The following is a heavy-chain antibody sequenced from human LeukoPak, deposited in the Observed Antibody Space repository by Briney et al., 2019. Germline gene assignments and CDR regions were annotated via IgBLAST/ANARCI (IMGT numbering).Heavy chain of an antibody. CDR2: INTDGSSL. J-gene: IGHJ4*02. V-gene: IGHV3-74*01. Sequence: GGSLRLSCAASGFTFSSYWMYWVRQAPGKGPVWVARINTDGSSLNYADSVKGRFTISRDKAKNTLYLQMNSLGAEDTAVYYCARRINYYDSSGYYYVRYFDSWGQGTLVAVSS. CDR3: ARRINYYDSSGYYYVRYFDS. D-gene: IGHD3-22*01. CDR1: GFTFSSYW.